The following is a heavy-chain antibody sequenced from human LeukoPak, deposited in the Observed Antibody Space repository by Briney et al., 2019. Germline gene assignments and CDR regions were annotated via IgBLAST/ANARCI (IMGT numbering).Heavy chain of an antibody. CDR1: GYTFTGYC. V-gene: IGHV1-2*02. J-gene: IGHJ6*03. Sequence: ASVKVSCKASGYTFTGYCMHWVRQAPGQGLEWMGWINPNSGGTNYAQKFQGRVTMTRDTSISTAYMELSRLRPDDTAVYYCARFYSGYGNDYYYMDVWGKGTTVTVSS. CDR2: INPNSGGT. CDR3: ARFYSGYGNDYYYMDV. D-gene: IGHD5-12*01.